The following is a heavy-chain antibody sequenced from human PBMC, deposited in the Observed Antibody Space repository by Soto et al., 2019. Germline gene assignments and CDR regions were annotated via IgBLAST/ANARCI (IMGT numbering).Heavy chain of an antibody. Sequence: QVQLVQSGAEVKPPGSSVRVSCKASGGTFSSWTVSWVRQAPGQGLEWLGRIIPLLDRPNYAQKFQGRLTITADRSTATAYMDPHSLGSADTAAYFWAKAPGTSLLWLDSWGQGTRVAVTS. V-gene: IGHV1-69*02. J-gene: IGHJ5*01. CDR2: IIPLLDRP. CDR3: AKAPGTSLLWLDS. CDR1: GGTFSSWT.